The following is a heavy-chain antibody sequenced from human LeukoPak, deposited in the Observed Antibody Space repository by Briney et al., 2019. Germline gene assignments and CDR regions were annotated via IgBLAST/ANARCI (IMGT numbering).Heavy chain of an antibody. V-gene: IGHV1-69*06. D-gene: IGHD2-21*02. CDR3: AIRDVVVVTAIHAFDI. CDR1: GGTFSSYA. CDR2: IIPIFGTA. J-gene: IGHJ3*02. Sequence: ASVKVSCKASGGTFSSYAISWVRQAPGQGLEWMGGIIPIFGTANYAQKFQGRVTITADKSTSTAYMELSSLRSEDTAVYYCAIRDVVVVTAIHAFDIWGQGTMVTVSS.